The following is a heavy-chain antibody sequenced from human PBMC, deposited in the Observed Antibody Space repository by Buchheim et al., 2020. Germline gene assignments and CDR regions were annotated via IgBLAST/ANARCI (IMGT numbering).Heavy chain of an antibody. CDR2: ISYDGSNK. CDR1: GFTFSSYA. V-gene: IGHV3-30*14. J-gene: IGHJ4*02. CDR3: ARDTGYCSSTSCYTEWGLDY. D-gene: IGHD2-2*02. Sequence: QVQLVESGGGVVQPGRSLGLSCAASGFTFSSYAMHWVRQAPGKGLEWVAVISYDGSNKYYADSVKGRFTISRDNSKNTLYLQMNSLRAEDTAVYYCARDTGYCSSTSCYTEWGLDYWGQGTL.